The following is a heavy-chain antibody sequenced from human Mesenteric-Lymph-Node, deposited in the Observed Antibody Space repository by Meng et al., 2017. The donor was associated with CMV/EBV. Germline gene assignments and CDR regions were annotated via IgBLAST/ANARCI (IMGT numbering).Heavy chain of an antibody. Sequence: SVKASCKASGYTFTRYSMNWVRQAPGQGLEWMGWINTNTGHATYAQGFTGRFVLSLDSSVSTAFLQISSLKAEDTAVYYCARGDNDYWGQGTLVTVSS. CDR1: GYTFTRYS. V-gene: IGHV7-4-1*02. J-gene: IGHJ4*02. CDR3: ARGDNDY. CDR2: INTNTGHA.